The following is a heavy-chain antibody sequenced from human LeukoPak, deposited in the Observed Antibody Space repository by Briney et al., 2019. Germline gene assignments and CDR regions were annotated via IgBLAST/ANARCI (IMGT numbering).Heavy chain of an antibody. CDR1: GFTVSGNY. D-gene: IGHD5-24*01. J-gene: IGHJ6*02. Sequence: GGSLRLSCAASGFTVSGNYMSWVRQPPGKGLEWVSLLYSGGSTYYADSVKGRFSIFRDNSKNTLYLQMNSLRAEDTAVYYCASRDKGYYYGMDVWGQGTTVTVSS. V-gene: IGHV3-66*01. CDR3: ASRDKGYYYGMDV. CDR2: LYSGGST.